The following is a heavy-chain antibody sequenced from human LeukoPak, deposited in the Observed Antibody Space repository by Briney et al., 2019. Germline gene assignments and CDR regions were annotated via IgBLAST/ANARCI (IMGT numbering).Heavy chain of an antibody. CDR1: GFTFSIYA. CDR3: ARDRPNYYGSDGHYYRRDGDY. J-gene: IGHJ4*02. Sequence: PGGSLRLSCAASGFTFSIYAMSWVRQAPGKGLQWVSSITSRGESTWYVDSVKGRFTITRDNSENTLYLQMHSLRAEDTAVYYCARDRPNYYGSDGHYYRRDGDYWGRGTLVSXX. D-gene: IGHD3-22*01. CDR2: ITSRGEST. V-gene: IGHV3-23*01.